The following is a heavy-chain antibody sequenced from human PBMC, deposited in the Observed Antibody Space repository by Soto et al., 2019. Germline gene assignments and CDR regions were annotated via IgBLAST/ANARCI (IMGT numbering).Heavy chain of an antibody. V-gene: IGHV1-18*04. CDR3: ARDSPRGYSGSYYYYYYGMDV. J-gene: IGHJ6*02. Sequence: ASVKVSCKASGYTFTSYGISWVRQAPGQGLEWMGWISAYNGNTNYAQKFQGRVTITADESTSTAYMELSSLRSEDTAVYYCARDSPRGYSGSYYYYYYGMDVWGQGTTVTVSS. D-gene: IGHD5-12*01. CDR1: GYTFTSYG. CDR2: ISAYNGNT.